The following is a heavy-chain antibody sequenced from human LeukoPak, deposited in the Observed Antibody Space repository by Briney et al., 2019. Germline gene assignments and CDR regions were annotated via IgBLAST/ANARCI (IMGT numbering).Heavy chain of an antibody. V-gene: IGHV1-69*04. Sequence: SVKVSCKASGGTFSSYAISGVRQAPGQGLEWMGRIIPILGIANYAQKFQGRVTITADKSTSTAYMELSSLRSEDTAVYYCAKGEVWFGRGYGMDVWGQGTTVTVSS. CDR3: AKGEVWFGRGYGMDV. D-gene: IGHD3-10*01. CDR2: IIPILGIA. J-gene: IGHJ6*02. CDR1: GGTFSSYA.